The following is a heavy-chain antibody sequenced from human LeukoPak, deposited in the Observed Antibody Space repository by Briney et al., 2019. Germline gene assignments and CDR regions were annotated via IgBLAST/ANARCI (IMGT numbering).Heavy chain of an antibody. CDR3: VSSRIAAVGLIDAFDI. Sequence: PGGSLSLSCAASGFTFSSYGMNWVRQAPGKGLEWVSTISGSGGNTYYADSVKGRFTISRDNSKNTLYLQMSSLRAEDTAVYYCVSSRIAAVGLIDAFDIWGQGTRVTVSS. CDR1: GFTFSSYG. D-gene: IGHD6-13*01. V-gene: IGHV3-23*01. J-gene: IGHJ3*02. CDR2: ISGSGGNT.